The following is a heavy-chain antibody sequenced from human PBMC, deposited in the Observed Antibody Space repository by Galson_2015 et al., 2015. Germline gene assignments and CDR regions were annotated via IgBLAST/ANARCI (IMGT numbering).Heavy chain of an antibody. V-gene: IGHV3-53*01. CDR3: VRDGTVTGCFDY. J-gene: IGHJ4*02. D-gene: IGHD5-18*01. CDR2: IYSGGIT. Sequence: SLRLSCAASGFTVSSNYMNWVRQAPGKGLEWVSVIYSGGITYYADSVKGRFTISRDNPKNTLYLQMNSLRAEDTAVYYCVRDGTVTGCFDYWGQGILVTVSS. CDR1: GFTVSSNY.